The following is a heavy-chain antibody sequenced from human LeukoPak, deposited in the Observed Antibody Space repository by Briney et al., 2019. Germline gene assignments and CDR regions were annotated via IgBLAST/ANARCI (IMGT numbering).Heavy chain of an antibody. V-gene: IGHV3-7*03. Sequence: GGSLRLSCAASGFTFSSYWMNWARQAPGKGLEWVAIIKKDGSEKYYVDSMKGRFTISRDNAKNSLFLQMNSLRAEDTAIYYCTTDTWYSAGHWGQGTLVTVSP. D-gene: IGHD2-15*01. CDR1: GFTFSSYW. CDR3: TTDTWYSAGH. CDR2: IKKDGSEK. J-gene: IGHJ4*02.